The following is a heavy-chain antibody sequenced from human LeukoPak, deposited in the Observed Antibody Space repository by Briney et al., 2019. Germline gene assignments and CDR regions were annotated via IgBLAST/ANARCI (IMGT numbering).Heavy chain of an antibody. CDR3: ARALSTSWYGAFDI. CDR2: IQQDGSEK. J-gene: IGHJ3*02. Sequence: GGSLRLSCAASGFTFSSYWMSWVRQAPGKGLEWVSNIQQDGSEKYYVDSVKGRFTISRDNAENSLYLQMNSLRVEDTAVYYCARALSTSWYGAFDIWGQGTMVTVSS. CDR1: GFTFSSYW. V-gene: IGHV3-7*01. D-gene: IGHD2-2*01.